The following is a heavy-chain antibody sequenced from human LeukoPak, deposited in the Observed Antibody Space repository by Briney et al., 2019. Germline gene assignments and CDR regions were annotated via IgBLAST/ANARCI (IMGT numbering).Heavy chain of an antibody. J-gene: IGHJ6*02. CDR1: GYTFTSYA. CDR2: INAGNGNT. D-gene: IGHD6-19*01. CDR3: ARDLRIAVAGTYYYYGMDV. V-gene: IGHV1-3*01. Sequence: VASVKVSCKASGYTFTSYAMHWVRQAPGQRLEWMGWINAGNGNTKYSQKFQGRVTITRDTSASTAYMELSSLRSEDTAVYYCARDLRIAVAGTYYYYGMDVWGQGTTVTVSS.